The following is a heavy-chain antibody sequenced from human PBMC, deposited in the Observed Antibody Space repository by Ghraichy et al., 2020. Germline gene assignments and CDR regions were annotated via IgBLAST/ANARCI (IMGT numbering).Heavy chain of an antibody. CDR1: GYTFTGYY. J-gene: IGHJ4*02. CDR3: ARETEEIRGRGELPSTYYFDY. CDR2: INPNSGGT. V-gene: IGHV1-2*02. Sequence: ASVKVSCKASGYTFTGYYMHWVRQAPGQGLEWMGWINPNSGGTNYAQKFQGRVTMTRDTSISTAYMELSRLRSDDTAVYYCARETEEIRGRGELPSTYYFDYWGQGTLVTVSS. D-gene: IGHD3-16*01.